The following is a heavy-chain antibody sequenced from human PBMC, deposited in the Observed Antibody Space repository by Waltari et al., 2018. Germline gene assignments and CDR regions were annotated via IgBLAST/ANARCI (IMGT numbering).Heavy chain of an antibody. CDR3: ARDGGFGGY. V-gene: IGHV3-11*04. CDR2: ISSSSSTI. Sequence: QVQLQESGPGLVKPSETLSLTCTVSGGSISNYYWSWVRQAPGKGLEWVSYISSSSSTIYYADSVKGRFTISRDNAKNSLYLQMNSLRAEDTAVYYCARDGGFGGYWGQGTLVTVSS. CDR1: GGSISNYY. J-gene: IGHJ4*02. D-gene: IGHD3-10*01.